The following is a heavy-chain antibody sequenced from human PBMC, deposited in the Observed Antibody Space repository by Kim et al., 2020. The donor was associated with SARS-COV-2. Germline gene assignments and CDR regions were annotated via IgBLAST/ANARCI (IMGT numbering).Heavy chain of an antibody. Sequence: GGSLRLSCAASGFTFSSYAMHWVRQAPGKGLEWVSYITSDGNNIYYADSVKGRFTISRDNAKNSLYLQMNSLRAEDTAVYYCARGCKARALHIWGQGTMGTVS. CDR2: ITSDGNNI. J-gene: IGHJ3*02. CDR1: GFTFSSYA. CDR3: ARGCKARALHI. V-gene: IGHV3-48*03. D-gene: IGHD2-8*01.